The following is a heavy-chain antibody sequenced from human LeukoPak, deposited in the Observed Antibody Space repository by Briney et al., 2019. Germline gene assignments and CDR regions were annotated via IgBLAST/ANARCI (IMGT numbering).Heavy chain of an antibody. CDR1: GGSISSGSYS. CDR3: ARDVRGYSGYVQTTHFDY. D-gene: IGHD5-12*01. J-gene: IGHJ4*02. Sequence: SETLSLTCTVSGGSISSGSYSWSWIRQPAGKGLEWIGRIYTSGSTNYNPSLKSRVTISVDTSKNQFSLKLSSVTAADTAVYYCARDVRGYSGYVQTTHFDYWGQGTLVTVSS. V-gene: IGHV4-61*02. CDR2: IYTSGST.